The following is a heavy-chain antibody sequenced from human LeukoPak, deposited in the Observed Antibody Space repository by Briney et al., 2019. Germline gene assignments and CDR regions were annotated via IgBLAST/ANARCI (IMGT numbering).Heavy chain of an antibody. CDR2: ISGSSSYI. J-gene: IGHJ4*02. CDR1: GFTFSSYS. Sequence: GGSLRLSCAASGFTFSSYSMNWVRQAPGKGLEWVSSISGSSSYIYYADSVKGRFTISRDNAKNSLYLQMNSLRADDTAVYYCARGYRLDYFDYWGQGTLVIVSS. D-gene: IGHD5-12*01. CDR3: ARGYRLDYFDY. V-gene: IGHV3-21*01.